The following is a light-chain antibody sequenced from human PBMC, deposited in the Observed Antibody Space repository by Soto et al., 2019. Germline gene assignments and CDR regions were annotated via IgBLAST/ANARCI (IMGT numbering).Light chain of an antibody. CDR1: ASNIGSNF. V-gene: IGLV1-47*01. Sequence: QPVLTQPPSVSGTPGQRVAISCSGSASNIGSNFVYWYQQLPGTAPRLLIYRNNERPSGVPDRFSTSKSGTSSSLAITGLRSEDEGHYYCASWDHTLAGRWVFGGGTKLTVL. CDR3: ASWDHTLAGRWV. J-gene: IGLJ3*02. CDR2: RNN.